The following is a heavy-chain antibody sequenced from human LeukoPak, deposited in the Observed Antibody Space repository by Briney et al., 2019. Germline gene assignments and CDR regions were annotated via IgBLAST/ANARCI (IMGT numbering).Heavy chain of an antibody. Sequence: SETLPLTCAVYGGSFSCYYWRWIRQPPGKGLEFIGEINHSGSTNYNPSLKSRLTVSVDTSRNQFSLKLSSVTAADTAIYYCARSDSGYDSRNYYYYYYMDVGGKGTTVTVSS. V-gene: IGHV4-34*01. J-gene: IGHJ6*03. D-gene: IGHD5-12*01. CDR2: INHSGST. CDR3: ARSDSGYDSRNYYYYYYMDV. CDR1: GGSFSCYY.